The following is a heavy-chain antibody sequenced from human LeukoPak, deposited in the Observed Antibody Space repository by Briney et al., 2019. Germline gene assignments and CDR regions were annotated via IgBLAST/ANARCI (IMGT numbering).Heavy chain of an antibody. CDR3: AKRLVVTDAFDI. Sequence: TGGSLRLSCAASGFTFSSYGMHWVRQAPGKGLEWVSAISGSGGSTYYADSVKGRFTISRDNSKNTLYLQMNSLRAEDTAVYYCAKRLVVTDAFDIWGQGTMVTVSS. D-gene: IGHD4-23*01. V-gene: IGHV3-23*01. CDR2: ISGSGGST. J-gene: IGHJ3*02. CDR1: GFTFSSYG.